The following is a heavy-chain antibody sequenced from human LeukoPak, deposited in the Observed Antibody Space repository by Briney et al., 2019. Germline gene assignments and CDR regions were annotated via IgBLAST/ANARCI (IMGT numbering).Heavy chain of an antibody. CDR2: ISSSSSYV. CDR3: ARDPPSRGTRYFDY. D-gene: IGHD3-16*01. CDR1: GFTFSSYS. V-gene: IGHV3-21*01. J-gene: IGHJ4*02. Sequence: PGRSLRLSCAASGFTFSSYSLNWVRQAPGKGLEWVSSISSSSSYVDYADSVKGRFTISRDNAKNSLYLQMDSLRVEDTAVYYCARDPPSRGTRYFDYWGQGTLVTVSS.